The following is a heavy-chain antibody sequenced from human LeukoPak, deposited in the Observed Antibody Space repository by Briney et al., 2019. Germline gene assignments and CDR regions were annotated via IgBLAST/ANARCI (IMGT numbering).Heavy chain of an antibody. CDR2: ISGSGGST. D-gene: IGHD1-26*01. V-gene: IGHV3-23*01. J-gene: IGHJ4*02. Sequence: GGSLRLSCAASGFTFSSNAMSWVRQAPGKGLEWVTAISGSGGSTYYADSVKGRFTISRENSKNTLYLQMNSLRAEDTAVYYCAKVIGSPAAYWGQGTLVTVSS. CDR3: AKVIGSPAAY. CDR1: GFTFSSNA.